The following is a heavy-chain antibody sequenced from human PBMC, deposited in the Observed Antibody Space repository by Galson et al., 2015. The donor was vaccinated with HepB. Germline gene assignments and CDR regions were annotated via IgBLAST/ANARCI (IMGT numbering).Heavy chain of an antibody. CDR1: GFIFSNYG. D-gene: IGHD2-8*01. CDR2: IWYDGTYK. Sequence: SLRLFCAASGFIFSNYGMQWVRQAPGKGLEWVAHIWYDGTYKHYADSVKGRFTTSRDNAKNTLFLQMNSLRAEDTAVYYCARDSGNGGSQDWGQGTLVSVSS. J-gene: IGHJ4*02. CDR3: ARDSGNGGSQD. V-gene: IGHV3-33*01.